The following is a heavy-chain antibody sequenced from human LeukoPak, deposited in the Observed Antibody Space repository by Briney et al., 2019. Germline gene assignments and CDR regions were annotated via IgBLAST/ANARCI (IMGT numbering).Heavy chain of an antibody. Sequence: SETLSLTCAVYGGSFSGYYWSWIRQPPGKGLEWIGEINHSGSTNYNPSLKSRVTISVDTSKNQFSLKLSSVTAADTAVYYCASIPYDILTGYYKLDWFDPWGQGTLVTVFS. J-gene: IGHJ5*02. CDR3: ASIPYDILTGYYKLDWFDP. V-gene: IGHV4-34*01. D-gene: IGHD3-9*01. CDR2: INHSGST. CDR1: GGSFSGYY.